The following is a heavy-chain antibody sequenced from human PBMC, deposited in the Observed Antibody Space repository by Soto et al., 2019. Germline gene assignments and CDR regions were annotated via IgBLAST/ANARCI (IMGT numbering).Heavy chain of an antibody. V-gene: IGHV1-69*04. CDR1: GGTFSSYT. J-gene: IGHJ4*02. D-gene: IGHD5-12*01. CDR2: IIPILGIA. CDR3: ARDHGRDGYNPNDY. Sequence: SVKVSCKASGGTFSSYTISWVRQAPGQGLEWMGRIIPILGIANYAQKFQGRVTITADKSTSTAYMELSSLRSEDTAVYYCARDHGRDGYNPNDYWGQGTLVTVSS.